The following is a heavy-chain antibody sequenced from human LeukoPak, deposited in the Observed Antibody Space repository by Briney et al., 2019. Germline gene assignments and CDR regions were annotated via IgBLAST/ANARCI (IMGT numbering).Heavy chain of an antibody. CDR3: AKDGRVEQQLYYFDY. Sequence: GGSLRLSCAASGFTFSRFNMNWLRQAPGKGLEWLSYISTTGTIYYAESVKGRFSISRDNAKNSLYLQMNSLRPEDTAVYYCAKDGRVEQQLYYFDYWGQGALVTVSS. V-gene: IGHV3-48*01. D-gene: IGHD6-13*01. CDR1: GFTFSRFN. J-gene: IGHJ4*02. CDR2: ISTTGTI.